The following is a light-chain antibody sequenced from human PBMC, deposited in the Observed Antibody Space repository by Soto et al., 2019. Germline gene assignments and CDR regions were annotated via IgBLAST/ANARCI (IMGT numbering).Light chain of an antibody. Sequence: QSVLTQPASVSGSPGQSITISCTGTSSDVGGFNYVSWYQQHPGKAPKLMIYDVTNRPSGVSYRFSGSKSGNMASLTISGLQAEDEADYYCNSYTSSSTYVFGTGTSSPS. CDR2: DVT. V-gene: IGLV2-14*03. CDR1: SSDVGGFNY. J-gene: IGLJ1*01. CDR3: NSYTSSSTYV.